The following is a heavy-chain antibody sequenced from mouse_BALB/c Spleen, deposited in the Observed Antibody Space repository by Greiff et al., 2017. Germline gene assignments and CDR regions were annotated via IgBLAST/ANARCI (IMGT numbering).Heavy chain of an antibody. CDR1: GFSLTSYG. J-gene: IGHJ3*01. CDR2: IWAGGST. D-gene: IGHD1-1*01. Sequence: VQGVESGPGLVAPSQSLSITCTVSGFSLTSYGVHWVRQPPGKGLEWLGVIWAGGSTNYNSALMSRLSISKYNSKSQVFLKMNSLQTDDTAMYYCARGYGSSYVWFAYWGQGTLVTVS. CDR3: ARGYGSSYVWFAY. V-gene: IGHV2-9*02.